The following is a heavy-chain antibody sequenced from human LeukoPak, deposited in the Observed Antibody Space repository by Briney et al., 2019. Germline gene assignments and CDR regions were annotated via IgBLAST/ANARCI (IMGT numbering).Heavy chain of an antibody. J-gene: IGHJ2*01. CDR3: ARDLLYSGSYSWYFDL. D-gene: IGHD1-26*01. Sequence: GGSLRLSCAASGFTFSSFSTNWVRQAPGKGLEWVSSISSDSTYIYYADSLKGRFTISRDNAKNSLYLQMSSLRGEDTAVYYCARDLLYSGSYSWYFDLWGRGTPVTVSS. CDR2: ISSDSTYI. V-gene: IGHV3-21*01. CDR1: GFTFSSFS.